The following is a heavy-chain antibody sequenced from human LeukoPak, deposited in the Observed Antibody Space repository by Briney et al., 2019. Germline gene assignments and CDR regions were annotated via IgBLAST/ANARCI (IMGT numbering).Heavy chain of an antibody. CDR3: ARDSPLAALGLYYFDY. Sequence: SQTLSLTCALSGDSVSSNSAAWDWLRQSPSRGLEWLGRTYYRSKWYNDYAVSVKSRITINPDTSKNQFSLQLNSVTPEDTAVYYCARDSPLAALGLYYFDYWGQGTLVTVSS. CDR2: TYYRSKWYN. CDR1: GDSVSSNSAA. D-gene: IGHD2-15*01. V-gene: IGHV6-1*01. J-gene: IGHJ4*02.